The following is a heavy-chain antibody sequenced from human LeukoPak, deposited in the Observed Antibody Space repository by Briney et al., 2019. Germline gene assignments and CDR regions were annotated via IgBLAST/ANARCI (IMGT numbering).Heavy chain of an antibody. CDR2: MNPNSGNT. CDR1: GYTFTSYD. D-gene: IGHD5-12*01. Sequence: ASVKVSCKASGYTFTSYDMNWVRQATGQGLEWMGWMNPNSGNTGYAQKFQGRVTMTRNTSISTAYMELSSLRSEDTAVYYCARVKFSGYDRRIDYWGQGTLVTVSS. V-gene: IGHV1-8*01. J-gene: IGHJ4*02. CDR3: ARVKFSGYDRRIDY.